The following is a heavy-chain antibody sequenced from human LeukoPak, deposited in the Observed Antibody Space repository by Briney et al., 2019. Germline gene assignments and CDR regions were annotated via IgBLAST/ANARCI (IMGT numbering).Heavy chain of an antibody. Sequence: GGSLRLSCAASGFSFSSYGMHWVRQAPGKGLEWVTFIRYDGSNKYYADSVKGRFTISRDNSKNTLYLQMNSLRTEDTVVYYCAKDSSGSSWYWDYWGQGTLVTVSS. CDR3: AKDSSGSSWYWDY. J-gene: IGHJ4*02. CDR2: IRYDGSNK. D-gene: IGHD6-13*01. CDR1: GFSFSSYG. V-gene: IGHV3-30*02.